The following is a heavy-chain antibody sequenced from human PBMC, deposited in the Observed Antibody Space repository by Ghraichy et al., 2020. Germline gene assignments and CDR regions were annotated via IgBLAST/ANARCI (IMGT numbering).Heavy chain of an antibody. J-gene: IGHJ6*02. CDR1: GFTFSSYW. CDR3: ARDRLYCSGGSCYSRDYYYYGMDV. CDR2: INQDGSET. V-gene: IGHV3-7*01. Sequence: GGSLRLSCAASGFTFSSYWMSWVRQAPGKGLEWVANINQDGSETYYVDSVKGRFTISRDNAKNSLYLQMNSLRAEDTAVYYCARDRLYCSGGSCYSRDYYYYGMDVWGQGTTVTVSS. D-gene: IGHD2-15*01.